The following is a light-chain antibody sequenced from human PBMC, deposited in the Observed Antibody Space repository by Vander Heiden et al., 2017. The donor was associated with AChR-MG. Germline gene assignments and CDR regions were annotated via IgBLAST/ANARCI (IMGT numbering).Light chain of an antibody. J-gene: IGKJ2*01. CDR2: AAS. CDR1: QSISSY. V-gene: IGKV1-39*01. Sequence: DLQITPSPSSLSASVGDRVTITCRASQSISSYLNWYQQKPGKAPKLLIYAASSLQSGVPSRFSGSGSGTDFTLTISSLQPEDFATYYCQQSYSTPPTFGQGTKLEIK. CDR3: QQSYSTPPT.